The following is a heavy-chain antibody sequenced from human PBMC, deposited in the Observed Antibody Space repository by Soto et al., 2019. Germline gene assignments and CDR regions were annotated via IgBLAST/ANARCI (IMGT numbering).Heavy chain of an antibody. CDR1: GYTFTSYA. J-gene: IGHJ4*02. CDR2: INAGNGNT. D-gene: IGHD3-10*01. V-gene: IGHV1-3*01. Sequence: ASVKVSCKASGYTFTSYAMHWVRQAPGQRLEWMGWINAGNGNTKYSQKFQGRVTITRDTSASTAYMEPSSLRSEDTAVYYCARANYYGSGNYYNVLDYWGQGTVVTVSS. CDR3: ARANYYGSGNYYNVLDY.